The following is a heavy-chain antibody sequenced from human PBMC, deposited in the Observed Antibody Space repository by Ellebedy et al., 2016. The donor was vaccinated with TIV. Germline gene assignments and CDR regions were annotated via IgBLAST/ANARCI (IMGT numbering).Heavy chain of an antibody. CDR1: GGSISSSGYY. CDR2: ISYSGGT. V-gene: IGHV4-39*01. J-gene: IGHJ6*03. Sequence: GSLRLSXTVSGGSISSSGYYWGWIRQPPGKGLEWIGTISYSGGTYYNPSLASRVTISVDMSKNQFSLKLSSVPAADTAVYYCARHKSITIFGVVINPYMDVWGKGTTVTVSS. D-gene: IGHD3-3*01. CDR3: ARHKSITIFGVVINPYMDV.